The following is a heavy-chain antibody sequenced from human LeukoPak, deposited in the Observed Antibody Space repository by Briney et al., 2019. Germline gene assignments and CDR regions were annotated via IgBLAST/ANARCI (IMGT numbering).Heavy chain of an antibody. CDR2: INHSGST. V-gene: IGHV4-34*01. D-gene: IGHD5-24*01. CDR3: ARGDSEDGYRFDY. CDR1: GGSFSGYH. J-gene: IGHJ4*02. Sequence: SETLSLTCAVYGGSFSGYHWSWIRQPPGKGLVWIGEINHSGSTNYNPSLKSRVTISVDTSKNQFSLKLSSVTAADTAVYYCARGDSEDGYRFDYWGQGTLVTVSS.